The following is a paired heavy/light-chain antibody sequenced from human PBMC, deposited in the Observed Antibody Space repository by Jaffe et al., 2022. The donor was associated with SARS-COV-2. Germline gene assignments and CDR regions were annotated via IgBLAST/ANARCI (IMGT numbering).Light chain of an antibody. CDR3: AAWDDSLNVPWV. CDR2: SNN. V-gene: IGLV1-44*01. CDR1: SSNIGSNT. J-gene: IGLJ3*02. Sequence: QSVLTQPPSASGTPGQRVTISCSGSSSNIGSNTVNWYQQLPGTAPKLLIYSNNQRPSGVPDRFSGSKSGTSASLAISGLQSEDEADYYCAAWDDSLNVPWVFGGGTKLTVL.
Heavy chain of an antibody. CDR1: GFTFSSYA. CDR3: AKDLYYDFWSGPVSGGGMDV. CDR2: ISGSGGST. J-gene: IGHJ6*02. Sequence: EVQLLESGGGLVQPGGSLRLSCAASGFTFSSYAMSWVRQAPGKGLEWVSAISGSGGSTYYADSVKGRFTISRDNSKNTLYLQMNSLRAEDTAVYYCAKDLYYDFWSGPVSGGGMDVWGQGTTVTVSS. D-gene: IGHD3-3*01. V-gene: IGHV3-23*01.